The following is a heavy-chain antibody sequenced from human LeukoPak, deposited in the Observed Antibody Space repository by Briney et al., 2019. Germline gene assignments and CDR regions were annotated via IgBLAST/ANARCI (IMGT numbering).Heavy chain of an antibody. J-gene: IGHJ5*02. CDR3: ARENGRLVDP. CDR1: GGSISSSSYY. V-gene: IGHV4-61*01. CDR2: IYYTGVT. Sequence: SETLSLTCTVSGGSISSSSYYWSWVRQPPGKGLEWIGYIYYTGVTKYNPSLGSRLTMSADTSKNEFSLNLKSTTAADTAVYYCARENGRLVDPWGQGILVTVSS. D-gene: IGHD1-1*01.